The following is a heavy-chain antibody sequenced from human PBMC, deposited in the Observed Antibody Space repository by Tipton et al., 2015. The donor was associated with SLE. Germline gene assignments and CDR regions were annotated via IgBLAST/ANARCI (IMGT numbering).Heavy chain of an antibody. CDR1: GSSSTSGYF. Sequence: TLSLTCTVSGSSSTSGYFWSWIRQPPGKGLEWIGCIYYSGSTNYNPSLNSRVTLSVDMSKNQFSLKLSSVTAADTAVYYCASSVAWYPFDYWGQRTLVTVSS. CDR3: ASSVAWYPFDY. D-gene: IGHD6-13*01. J-gene: IGHJ4*02. V-gene: IGHV4-61*01. CDR2: IYYSGST.